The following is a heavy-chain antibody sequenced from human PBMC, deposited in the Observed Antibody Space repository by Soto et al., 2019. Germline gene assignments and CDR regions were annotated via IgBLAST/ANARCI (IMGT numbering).Heavy chain of an antibody. V-gene: IGHV4-59*01. CDR1: GGPISSYY. CDR2: IYYSGST. J-gene: IGHJ6*02. D-gene: IGHD6-19*01. CDR3: ARDSGGYSSGWSGYYYYYYGMDV. Sequence: LSLTCTVSGGPISSYYWSWIRQPPGKGLEWIGYIYYSGSTNYNPSLKSRVTISVDTSKNQFSLKLSSVTAADTAVYYCARDSGGYSSGWSGYYYYYYGMDVWGQGTTVTVSS.